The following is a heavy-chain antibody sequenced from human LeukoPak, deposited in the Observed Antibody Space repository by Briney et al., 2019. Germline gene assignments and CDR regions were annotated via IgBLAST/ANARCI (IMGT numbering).Heavy chain of an antibody. CDR3: VKGGNGWSYYFDF. Sequence: GGSLRLSCAASGFTFDDYAMHWLRQAPGKGLEWVSLISGDGGSTYYADSVKGRFTISRDNSKNSLYLQMKSLSSEVTALYYCVKGGNGWSYYFDFWGQGTLVTVSS. V-gene: IGHV3-43*02. CDR2: ISGDGGST. J-gene: IGHJ4*02. CDR1: GFTFDDYA. D-gene: IGHD6-19*01.